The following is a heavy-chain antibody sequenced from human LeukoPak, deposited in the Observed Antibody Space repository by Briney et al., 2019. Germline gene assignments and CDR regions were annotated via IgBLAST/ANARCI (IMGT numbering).Heavy chain of an antibody. CDR1: GFTFSSYA. CDR3: VKSIGVGSGSFPFDP. CDR2: ISSNGGST. V-gene: IGHV3-64D*06. Sequence: PGGSLRLSCSASGFTFSSYAMHRVRQAPGKGLEYVSAISSNGGSTYYADSVKGRFTISRDNSKNTLYLQMSSLRAEDTAVYYCVKSIGVGSGSFPFDPWGQGSLVTVSS. J-gene: IGHJ5*02. D-gene: IGHD3-10*01.